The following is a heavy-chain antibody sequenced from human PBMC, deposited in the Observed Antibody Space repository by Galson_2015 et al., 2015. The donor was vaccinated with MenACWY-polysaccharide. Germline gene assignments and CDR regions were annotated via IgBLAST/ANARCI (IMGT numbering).Heavy chain of an antibody. V-gene: IGHV4-4*02. CDR3: MRDWVRDGFGWFDP. Sequence: SETLSLTCAVSGVSIISSNFWSWVRQSPGKGLEWIGEIHHKGDNNYNPSLKSRVTISMDKSKNQFSLEMRSMTAADTAIYYCMRDWVRDGFGWFDPWGQGTQVIVSS. CDR1: GVSIISSNF. D-gene: IGHD3-3*01. J-gene: IGHJ5*02. CDR2: IHHKGDN.